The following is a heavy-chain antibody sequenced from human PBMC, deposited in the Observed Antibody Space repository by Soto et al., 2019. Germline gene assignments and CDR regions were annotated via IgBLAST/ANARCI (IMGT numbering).Heavy chain of an antibody. V-gene: IGHV3-11*06. CDR3: VRGGGGGLFDP. D-gene: IGHD2-15*01. Sequence: GGSLRLSCAGSDFTFGDSYMSWVRQAPGKGLEWLSYISPGSRYPAYADSVKGRFTISRDNAKRSLYLQMMSLTAEDTAIYYCVRGGGGGLFDPWGQGTMVTVSS. J-gene: IGHJ5*02. CDR1: DFTFGDSY. CDR2: ISPGSRYP.